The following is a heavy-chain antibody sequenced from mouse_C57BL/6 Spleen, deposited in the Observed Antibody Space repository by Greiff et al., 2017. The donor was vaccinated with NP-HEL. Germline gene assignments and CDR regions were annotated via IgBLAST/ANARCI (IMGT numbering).Heavy chain of an antibody. CDR3: ARDGDGYYGWFAY. D-gene: IGHD2-3*01. V-gene: IGHV3-6*01. CDR1: GYSITSGYY. J-gene: IGHJ3*01. CDR2: ISYDGSN. Sequence: EVQLVESGPGLVKPSQSLSLTCSVTGYSITSGYYWNWIRQFPGNKLEWMGYISYDGSNNYNPSLKNRISITRDTSKNQFFLKLNSVTTEDTATYYCARDGDGYYGWFAYWGQGTLVTVSA.